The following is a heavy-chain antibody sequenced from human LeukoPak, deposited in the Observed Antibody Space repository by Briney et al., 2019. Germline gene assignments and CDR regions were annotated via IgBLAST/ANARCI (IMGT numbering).Heavy chain of an antibody. J-gene: IGHJ4*02. V-gene: IGHV1-24*01. D-gene: IGHD2-2*01. CDR1: GYTLTELS. CDR2: FDPEDGET. CDR3: ATGVPAAIDYFDY. Sequence: GASVKVSCKVSGYTLTELSMHWVRQAPGKGLEWMGGFDPEDGETIYAQKFQGRVTMTEDTSADTAYMELSSLRSEDTAVYYCATGVPAAIDYFDYWGQRTLVTVSS.